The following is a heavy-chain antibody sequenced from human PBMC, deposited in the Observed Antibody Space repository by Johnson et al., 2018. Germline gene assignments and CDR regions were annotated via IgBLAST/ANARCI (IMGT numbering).Heavy chain of an antibody. V-gene: IGHV3-48*01. CDR1: GFTFSSYS. D-gene: IGHD5-12*01. J-gene: IGHJ3*02. CDR3: ARANSGYDLPDAFDI. Sequence: EVQLVESGGGLVQPGGSLRLSCAASGFTFSSYSMNWVRQAPGKGLEWVSYISSSSSTIYYADSVKGRFTISRDNAKNSLYLQMNSRRAEETAGYYCARANSGYDLPDAFDIWGQGTMVTVSS. CDR2: ISSSSSTI.